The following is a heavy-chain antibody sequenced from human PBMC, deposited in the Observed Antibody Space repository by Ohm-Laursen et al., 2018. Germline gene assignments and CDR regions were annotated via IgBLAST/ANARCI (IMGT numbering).Heavy chain of an antibody. V-gene: IGHV3-23*01. Sequence: SLRLSCAASGFTFSNYAVSWVRQAPGKGLEWVSGISGSGVGTYYADSVKGRFTISRDNSKNTLYLQMNSLRAEDTAVYYCAKIGYSSSWYVSDYWGQGTLVTVSS. CDR1: GFTFSNYA. CDR3: AKIGYSSSWYVSDY. J-gene: IGHJ4*02. CDR2: ISGSGVGT. D-gene: IGHD6-13*01.